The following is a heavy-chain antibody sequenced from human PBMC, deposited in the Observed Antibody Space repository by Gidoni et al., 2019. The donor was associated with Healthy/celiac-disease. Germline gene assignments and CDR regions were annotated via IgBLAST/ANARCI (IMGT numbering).Heavy chain of an antibody. D-gene: IGHD3-16*01. CDR1: GFTFSGSA. J-gene: IGHJ4*02. Sequence: EVQLVASGGGLVQPGGSLKLSWAASGFTFSGSAMHWVRQASGKGLEWVGRIRSKANSYATAYAASVKGRFTISRDDSKNTAYLQMNSLKTEDTAVYYCTRLGEGYWGQGTLVTVSS. CDR2: IRSKANSYAT. CDR3: TRLGEGY. V-gene: IGHV3-73*01.